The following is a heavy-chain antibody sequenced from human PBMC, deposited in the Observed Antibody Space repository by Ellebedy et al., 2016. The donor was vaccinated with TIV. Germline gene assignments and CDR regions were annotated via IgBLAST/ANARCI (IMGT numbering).Heavy chain of an antibody. J-gene: IGHJ4*02. CDR2: ISPSGTTI. CDR1: GFTFSSYG. CDR3: ARVLLGLYYFDY. D-gene: IGHD3/OR15-3a*01. Sequence: GESLKISCAASGFTFSSYGMHWVRQAPGKGLECVSYISPSGTTIFYADSVKGRFTISRDNAKRSLSLQLNSLRAEDTGVYYCARVLLGLYYFDYWGQGALVTVSS. V-gene: IGHV3-48*04.